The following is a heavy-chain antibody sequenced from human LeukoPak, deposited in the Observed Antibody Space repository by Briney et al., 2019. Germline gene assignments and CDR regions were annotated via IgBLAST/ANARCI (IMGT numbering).Heavy chain of an antibody. Sequence: PGGSLRLPCAASGFTFSSYAMHWVRQAPGKGLEWVAVISYDGSNKYYTDSVKGRFTISRDNSKNTLYLQMNSLRAEDTAVYYCARDRPNNYDSSGYFDYWGQGTLVTVSS. D-gene: IGHD3-22*01. V-gene: IGHV3-30*10. CDR1: GFTFSSYA. J-gene: IGHJ4*02. CDR3: ARDRPNNYDSSGYFDY. CDR2: ISYDGSNK.